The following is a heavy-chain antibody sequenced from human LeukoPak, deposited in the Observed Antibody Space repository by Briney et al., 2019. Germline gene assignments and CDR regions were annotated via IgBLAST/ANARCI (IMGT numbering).Heavy chain of an antibody. CDR1: GFTFSSYA. J-gene: IGHJ4*02. CDR3: AKETRPWGYFDY. D-gene: IGHD7-27*01. Sequence: GGSLRLSCAASGFTFSSYAMSWVRQAPGKGLEWVSAISGSGGSTYYADSVNGRFTISRDNSKNTLYLQMNSLRAEGTAVYYCAKETRPWGYFDYWGQGTLVTVSS. CDR2: ISGSGGST. V-gene: IGHV3-23*01.